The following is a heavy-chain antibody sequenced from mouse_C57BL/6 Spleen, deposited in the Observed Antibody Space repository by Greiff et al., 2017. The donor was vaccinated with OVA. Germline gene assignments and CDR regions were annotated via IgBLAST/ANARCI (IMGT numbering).Heavy chain of an antibody. CDR3: ARSGGTIYAMDY. V-gene: IGHV1-26*01. CDR1: GYTFTDYY. Sequence: EVQLQQSGPELVKPGASVKISCKASGYTFTDYYMNWVKQSHGKSLEWIGDINPNNGGTSYNQKFKGKATLTVDKSSSTAYMELRSLTSEDSAVYYCARSGGTIYAMDYWGQGTSVTVSS. D-gene: IGHD3-1*01. J-gene: IGHJ4*01. CDR2: INPNNGGT.